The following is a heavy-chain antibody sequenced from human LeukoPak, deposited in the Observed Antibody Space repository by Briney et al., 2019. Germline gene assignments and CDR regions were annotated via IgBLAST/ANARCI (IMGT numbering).Heavy chain of an antibody. CDR2: IKQDGSEK. CDR3: ARDDLSV. V-gene: IGHV3-7*01. J-gene: IGHJ3*01. CDR1: GFTFSSYW. Sequence: GGSLRLSCTASGFTFSSYWMSCVRQAPGKWLEWVANIKQDGSEKYYVDSVKGRFTISRDNAKNSLYLQVNSLRAEDTAIYYCARDDLSVWGQGTLVTVSS.